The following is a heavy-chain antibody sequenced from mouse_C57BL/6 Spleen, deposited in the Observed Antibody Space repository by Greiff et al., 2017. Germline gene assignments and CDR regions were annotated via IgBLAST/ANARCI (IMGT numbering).Heavy chain of an antibody. Sequence: QVQLQQPGAELVKPGASVKLSCKASGYTFTSYWITWVKQRPGQGLEWIGDLYPGSGSTNYNEKFKSKATLTVDTSSSTAYMQLSSLTSEDSAVYYCARTGKLEDYYAMDYWGQGTSVTVSS. D-gene: IGHD3-1*01. V-gene: IGHV1-55*01. J-gene: IGHJ4*01. CDR2: LYPGSGST. CDR3: ARTGKLEDYYAMDY. CDR1: GYTFTSYW.